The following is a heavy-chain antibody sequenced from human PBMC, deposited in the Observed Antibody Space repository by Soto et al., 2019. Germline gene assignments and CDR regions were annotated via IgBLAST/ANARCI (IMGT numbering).Heavy chain of an antibody. J-gene: IGHJ4*02. Sequence: GRSLRLSCAPSGFTFSSSAMTWVRQPPGKGLEWVSTISHSGGSPSYPNSAKGRYTISRDNSKNPLSLQINSRRPEDTAVCDCAKGGVDRLFDYWGQGTLVTVSS. V-gene: IGHV3-23*01. CDR2: ISHSGGSP. CDR3: AKGGVDRLFDY. CDR1: GFTFSSSA. D-gene: IGHD2-8*01.